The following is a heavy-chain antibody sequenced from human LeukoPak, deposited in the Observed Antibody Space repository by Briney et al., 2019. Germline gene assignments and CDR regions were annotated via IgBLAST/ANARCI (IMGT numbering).Heavy chain of an antibody. V-gene: IGHV3-74*01. J-gene: IGHJ2*01. D-gene: IGHD3-10*01. CDR1: GFTVSSNY. CDR2: INSDGSST. CDR3: ARVEEVLLWFGDFDL. Sequence: PGGSLILSCEASGFTVSSNYMSWVRQAPGKGLVWVSRINSDGSSTSYADSVKGRFTITRDNAKNTLYLQMNSLRAEDTAVYYCARVEEVLLWFGDFDLWGRSTLVTVSS.